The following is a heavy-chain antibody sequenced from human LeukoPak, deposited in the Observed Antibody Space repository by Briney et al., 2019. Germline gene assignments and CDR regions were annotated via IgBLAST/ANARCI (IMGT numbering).Heavy chain of an antibody. CDR1: GYTFTSYD. J-gene: IGHJ4*02. D-gene: IGHD3-22*01. Sequence: GAPVKVSCKASGYTFTSYDINWVRQATGQGLEWMGWMNPNSGNTGYAQKFQGRVTMTRNTSISTAYMELSSLRSEDTAVYYCARSRSYYYNSSGYSDYWGQGTLVTVSS. CDR3: ARSRSYYYNSSGYSDY. CDR2: MNPNSGNT. V-gene: IGHV1-8*01.